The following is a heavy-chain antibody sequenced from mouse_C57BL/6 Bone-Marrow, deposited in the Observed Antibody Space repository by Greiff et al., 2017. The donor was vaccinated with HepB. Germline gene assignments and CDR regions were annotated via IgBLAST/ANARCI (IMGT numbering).Heavy chain of an antibody. V-gene: IGHV5-9-1*02. J-gene: IGHJ3*01. CDR3: TRDLITKAY. D-gene: IGHD1-1*01. CDR1: GFTFSSYA. CDR2: ISSGGDYI. Sequence: EVKLMDSGEGLVKPGGSLKLSCAASGFTFSSYAMSWVRQTPEKRLEWVAYISSGGDYIYYADTVKGRFTISRDNARNTLYLQMSSLKSEDTAMYYCTRDLITKAYWGQGTLVTVSA.